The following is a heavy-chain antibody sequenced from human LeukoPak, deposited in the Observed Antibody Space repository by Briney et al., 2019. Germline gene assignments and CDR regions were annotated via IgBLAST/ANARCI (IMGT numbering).Heavy chain of an antibody. CDR2: IIPIFGTA. D-gene: IGHD5-18*01. J-gene: IGHJ4*02. Sequence: SVRVSCKASRGTFSSYAISWVRQAPGQGLEWMGRIIPIFGTANYAQKFQGRVTITTDESTSTAYMELSSLRSEDTAVYYCATRSSYGYWEFDYWGQGTLVTVSS. CDR3: ATRSSYGYWEFDY. CDR1: RGTFSSYA. V-gene: IGHV1-69*05.